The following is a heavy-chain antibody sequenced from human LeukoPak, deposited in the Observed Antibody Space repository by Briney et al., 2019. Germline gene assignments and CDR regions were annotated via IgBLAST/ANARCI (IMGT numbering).Heavy chain of an antibody. V-gene: IGHV4-34*01. CDR3: ARRRGYSSGWYRGPAFDI. CDR2: INHSGST. D-gene: IGHD6-19*01. CDR1: GGSFSGYY. Sequence: SETLSLTCAVYGGSFSGYYWSWIRQPPGKGLEWIGEINHSGSTNYNPSLKSRVTISVDTSKNQFSLKLSSVTAADTAVYYCARRRGYSSGWYRGPAFDIWGQGTMVTVSS. J-gene: IGHJ3*02.